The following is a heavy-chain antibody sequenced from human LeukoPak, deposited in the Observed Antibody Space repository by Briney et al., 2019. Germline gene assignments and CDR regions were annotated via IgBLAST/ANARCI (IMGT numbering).Heavy chain of an antibody. CDR2: IKQDGSEK. J-gene: IGHJ5*02. CDR1: GFTFSSYW. CDR3: ASAIYCSSTSCHPWFDP. D-gene: IGHD2-2*01. Sequence: SGGSLRLSCAASGFTFSSYWMSWVRQAPGKGLEWVANIKQDGSEKYYVDSVKGRFTISRDNAKNSLYLQMNSLRAEDTAVYYCASAIYCSSTSCHPWFDPWAREPWSPSPQ. V-gene: IGHV3-7*01.